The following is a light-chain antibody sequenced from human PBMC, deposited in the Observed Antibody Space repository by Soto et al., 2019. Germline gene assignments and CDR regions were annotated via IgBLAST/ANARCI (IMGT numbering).Light chain of an antibody. CDR1: QSINTW. CDR2: QAS. CDR3: QQYSGYPWT. V-gene: IGKV1-5*03. Sequence: DIQMTQSPSTLSASVGDRVTITCRASQSINTWLAWYQQRPGKAPKLLINQASNLERGVPLRFSGSGSGTEFTLTISSLQPDDFASYYCQQYSGYPWTFGQGTKVEIK. J-gene: IGKJ1*01.